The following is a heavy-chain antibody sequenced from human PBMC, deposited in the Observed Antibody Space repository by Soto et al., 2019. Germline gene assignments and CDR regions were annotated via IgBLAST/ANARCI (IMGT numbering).Heavy chain of an antibody. CDR1: GFIFSSYA. D-gene: IGHD1-1*01. CDR3: AKAPWNLAHTHYFDF. CDR2: ISSEGSNR. Sequence: QVQLVESGGGVVQPGRSLRLSCAASGFIFSSYAMHWVRQAPGKGLEWVAVISSEGSNRYYADSVGGRFTISRDNSENSVYLHMSSLTGDDTAVFYCAKAPWNLAHTHYFDFWGQGTLVTVSS. V-gene: IGHV3-30-3*01. J-gene: IGHJ4*02.